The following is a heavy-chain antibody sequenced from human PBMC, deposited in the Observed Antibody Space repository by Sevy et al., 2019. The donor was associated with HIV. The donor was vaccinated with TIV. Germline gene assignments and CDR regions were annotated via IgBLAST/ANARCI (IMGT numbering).Heavy chain of an antibody. D-gene: IGHD5-12*01. CDR3: AKRGSKSGYALGY. CDR1: GFTLSNYD. J-gene: IGHJ4*02. V-gene: IGHV3-30*02. CDR2: IQYDGSIQ. Sequence: GGSLRLSCIESGFTLSNYDIHWVRQAAGKGLEWVAFIQYDGSIQYYADSVKGRFTMYRDNCKNTLYLEMNSLRPEDTAIYYCAKRGSKSGYALGYWGQGTLVTVSS.